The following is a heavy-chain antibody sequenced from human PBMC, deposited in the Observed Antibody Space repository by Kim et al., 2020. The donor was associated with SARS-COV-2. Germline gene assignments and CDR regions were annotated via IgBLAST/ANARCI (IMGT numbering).Heavy chain of an antibody. CDR3: ARGRAGVVPAPVLGLGPFYDYYAMDV. V-gene: IGHV4-34*01. Sequence: SETLSLTCAVYGGSFSDYNWSWIRQPPRKGLEWIGEINHSGSTSHSPSLKSRVTISVDTSKSQFSPRLKSMTAADTAVYYCARGRAGVVPAPVLGLGPFYDYYAMDVWGQGTAVAVSS. CDR2: INHSGST. D-gene: IGHD2-2*02. J-gene: IGHJ6*02. CDR1: GGSFSDYN.